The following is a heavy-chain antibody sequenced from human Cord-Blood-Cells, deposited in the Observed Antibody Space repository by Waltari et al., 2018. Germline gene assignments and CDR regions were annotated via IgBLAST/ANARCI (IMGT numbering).Heavy chain of an antibody. CDR2: IYYSGST. V-gene: IGHV4-30-4*08. CDR3: ARDTVVTYYDILTGYDAFDI. Sequence: QVQLQESGPGLVKPSQTLSLTCTVSGGSISRGDYYSSWIRQPPGKALEWIGYIYYSGSTYYNPSLKSRVTISVDTSKNQFSLKLSSVTAADTAVYYCARDTVVTYYDILTGYDAFDIWGQGTMVTVSS. D-gene: IGHD3-9*01. J-gene: IGHJ3*02. CDR1: GGSISRGDYY.